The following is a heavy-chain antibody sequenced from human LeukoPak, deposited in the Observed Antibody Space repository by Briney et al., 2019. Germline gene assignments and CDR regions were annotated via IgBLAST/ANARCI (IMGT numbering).Heavy chain of an antibody. CDR1: GAYTSSYY. V-gene: IGHV4-59*01. D-gene: IGHD3-3*01. Sequence: PSETLSLTCIVSGAYTSSYYWSWIRQPPGRGLEWIVYAHHSGTTNYSPSPKSRVTTSVDTSKNQFSLRLSSVTAADTAVYYCARGITMSRKKLYYLDYWGQGILVTVSS. CDR3: ARGITMSRKKLYYLDY. J-gene: IGHJ4*02. CDR2: AHHSGTT.